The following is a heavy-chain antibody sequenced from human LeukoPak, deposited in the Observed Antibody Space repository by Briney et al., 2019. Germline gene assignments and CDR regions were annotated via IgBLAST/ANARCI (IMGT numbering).Heavy chain of an antibody. J-gene: IGHJ6*02. CDR3: ARARPWDSSRSYYFGMDV. Sequence: GGSLRLSCAASGFTFSDYYMSWIRQAPGKGLEWVSYISSSGSTIYYADSVKGRFTISRDNAKNSLYLQMNSLRDEDTAVYYCARARPWDSSRSYYFGMDVWGHGTTVTVSS. CDR2: ISSSGSTI. CDR1: GFTFSDYY. V-gene: IGHV3-11*01. D-gene: IGHD3-22*01.